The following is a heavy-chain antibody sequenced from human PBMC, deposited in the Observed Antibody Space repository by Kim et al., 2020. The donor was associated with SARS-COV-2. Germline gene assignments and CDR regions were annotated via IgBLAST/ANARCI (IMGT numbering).Heavy chain of an antibody. D-gene: IGHD1-1*01. Sequence: SETLSLSCTVSGGSVNSYNWSWIRQPPGKGLEWIGDITYSGSTAYNPSLKGRVTISLDTSKNEISLKVSSVTAADTAMYYCARHEGGTTYDYWGQGTLVTVSS. J-gene: IGHJ4*02. CDR1: GGSVNSYN. CDR2: ITYSGST. CDR3: ARHEGGTTYDY. V-gene: IGHV4-59*08.